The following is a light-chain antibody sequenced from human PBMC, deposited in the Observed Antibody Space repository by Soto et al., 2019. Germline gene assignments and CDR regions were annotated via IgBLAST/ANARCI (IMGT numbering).Light chain of an antibody. CDR1: QSVSNNY. Sequence: EIVLTQSPGTLSLSPREIATLSCRASQSVSNNYLAWYQQKPGQAPRLLIYGASNRATGIPDRFSGSGSGTDFTLTISRLEPEDFAVYYCLQYGSSGTFGQGTKVDIK. V-gene: IGKV3-20*01. CDR3: LQYGSSGT. CDR2: GAS. J-gene: IGKJ1*01.